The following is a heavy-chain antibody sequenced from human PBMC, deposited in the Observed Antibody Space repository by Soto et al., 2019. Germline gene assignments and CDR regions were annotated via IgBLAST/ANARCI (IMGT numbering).Heavy chain of an antibody. V-gene: IGHV4-4*07. CDR1: GDSMTKYY. Sequence: QVQLQESGPGLVKPSETLSLTCTVSGDSMTKYYWSWIRQPAGKGLEWIGRIYTSGSTNYNPSLKSRDTMSIDTSNKHFSLSLKSVTAADTAVYYCARTVGAAYYFDFWGQGALVTVSS. CDR3: ARTVGAAYYFDF. J-gene: IGHJ4*02. D-gene: IGHD1-26*01. CDR2: IYTSGST.